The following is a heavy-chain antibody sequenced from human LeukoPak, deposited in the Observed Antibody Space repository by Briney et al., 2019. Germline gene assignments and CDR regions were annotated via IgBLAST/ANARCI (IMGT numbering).Heavy chain of an antibody. CDR2: IYSGGGT. D-gene: IGHD5-12*01. Sequence: GGSLRLSCAASSFTVSSNYMSCVRQAPGKGLEWVSVIYSGGGTYYADSVKGRFTISRDNSKNTLYLQMNSLTAEDTAVYYCARDCGSGYDPSFDYWGQGTLVTVSS. V-gene: IGHV3-53*01. J-gene: IGHJ4*02. CDR3: ARDCGSGYDPSFDY. CDR1: SFTVSSNY.